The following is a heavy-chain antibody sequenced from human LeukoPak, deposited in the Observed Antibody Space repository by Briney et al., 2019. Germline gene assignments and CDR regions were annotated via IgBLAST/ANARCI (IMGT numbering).Heavy chain of an antibody. J-gene: IGHJ6*03. D-gene: IGHD2-2*01. CDR2: IRSRVYGRTT. V-gene: IGHV3-49*04. Sequence: GGSLRLSCTTSGYTFGDYGMSWVRQAPGKGLEWVNFIRSRVYGRTTEYAASVKGRFTISRDDSKSIAYLQMNSLKTEDTAVYYCVRSRRVVGNPSFYYYIDVWGKGTTVTLSS. CDR3: VRSRRVVGNPSFYYYIDV. CDR1: GYTFGDYG.